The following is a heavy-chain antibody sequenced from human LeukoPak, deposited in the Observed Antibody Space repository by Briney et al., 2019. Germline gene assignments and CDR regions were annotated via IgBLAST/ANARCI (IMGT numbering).Heavy chain of an antibody. J-gene: IGHJ4*02. CDR3: AKLPTVAATIAGSGY. Sequence: GGSLRLSCAASGLIFSDYYMSWVRQAPGKGLEWVAVISYDRSNKYYADSLKGRFTISRDNSKNTLYLQMNSLRTEDTAVYYCAKLPTVAATIAGSGYWGQGTLVTVSS. V-gene: IGHV3-30*18. D-gene: IGHD6-19*01. CDR1: GLIFSDYY. CDR2: ISYDRSNK.